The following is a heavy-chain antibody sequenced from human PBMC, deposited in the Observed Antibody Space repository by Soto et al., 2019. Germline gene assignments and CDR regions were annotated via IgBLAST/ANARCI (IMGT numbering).Heavy chain of an antibody. CDR3: TRGPRSTSTGTGAF. CDR2: INDDGIST. D-gene: IGHD1-1*01. CDR1: VFTFRMYW. J-gene: IGHJ4*02. V-gene: IGHV3-74*01. Sequence: GSLRLSCAASVFTFRMYWMHWVRQGPGKGPEWVSRINDDGISTNYADSVKGRFTISRDNAKNTLYLQMNALRVEDTAVYYCTRGPRSTSTGTGAFWGQGTLVTVSS.